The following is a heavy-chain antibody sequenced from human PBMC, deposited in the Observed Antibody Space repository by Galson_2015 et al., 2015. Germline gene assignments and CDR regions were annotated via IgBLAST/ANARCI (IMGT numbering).Heavy chain of an antibody. D-gene: IGHD2-2*01. CDR3: ARDIVVVPAAISYYYGVDV. CDR1: GFTFSSYG. Sequence: SLRLSCAASGFTFSSYGMHWVRQAPGKGLEWVAVIWYDGSNKYYADSVKGRFTISRDNSKNTLYLQMNSLRAEDTAVYYCARDIVVVPAAISYYYGVDVWGQGTTVTVSS. J-gene: IGHJ6*02. CDR2: IWYDGSNK. V-gene: IGHV3-33*01.